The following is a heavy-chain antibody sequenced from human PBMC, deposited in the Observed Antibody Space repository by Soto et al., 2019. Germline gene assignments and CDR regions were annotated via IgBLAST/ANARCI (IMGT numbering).Heavy chain of an antibody. CDR3: ARAPKVSGSSQTRPDF. CDR2: ISQSGNT. CDR1: SGSFSGYY. J-gene: IGHJ4*02. Sequence: QVQLHQWGAGLLKPSETLSLACSIYSGSFSGYYWSWLRQPPGKGLERIGEISQSGNTNYSPSLKSRGSTAIDTSMKQCSLNLASVSAADTAVYYCARAPKVSGSSQTRPDFWGQGTLVTVSS. V-gene: IGHV4-34*01. D-gene: IGHD6-6*01.